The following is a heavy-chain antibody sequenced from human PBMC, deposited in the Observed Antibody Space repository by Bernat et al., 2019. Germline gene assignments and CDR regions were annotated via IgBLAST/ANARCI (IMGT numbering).Heavy chain of an antibody. V-gene: IGHV3-7*03. CDR3: ARTYYDFWSQTLFDY. D-gene: IGHD3-3*01. J-gene: IGHJ4*02. Sequence: EVQLVESGGGLVQPGGSLRLSCAASGFTFSSYWMNWVRQAPGKGLEWVANIKQDGSEKYYVDSVKGRFTISRDNAKNSLYLQMNSLRAEDTAVYYCARTYYDFWSQTLFDYWGQGTLVTVSS. CDR1: GFTFSSYW. CDR2: IKQDGSEK.